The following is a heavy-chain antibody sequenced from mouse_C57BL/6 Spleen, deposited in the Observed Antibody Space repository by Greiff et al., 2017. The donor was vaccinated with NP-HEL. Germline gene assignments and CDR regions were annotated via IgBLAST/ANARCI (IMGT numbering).Heavy chain of an antibody. J-gene: IGHJ2*01. CDR1: GYSITSGYY. V-gene: IGHV3-6*01. CDR2: ISYDGSN. Sequence: EVQLQESGPGLVKPSQSLSLTCSVTGYSITSGYYWNWIRQFPGNKLEWMGYISYDGSNNYNPSLKNRISITRDTSKNQFFLKLNSVTTEDTATYSFSHNYYSSSSHFDSCCQGTTLTVSS. D-gene: IGHD1-1*01. CDR3: SHNYYSSSSHFDS.